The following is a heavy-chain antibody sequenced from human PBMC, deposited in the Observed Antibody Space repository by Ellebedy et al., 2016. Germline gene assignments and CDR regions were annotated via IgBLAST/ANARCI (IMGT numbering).Heavy chain of an antibody. CDR3: ARERDTGSYTFDAFDI. V-gene: IGHV3-21*05. Sequence: GESLKISXAASGFTFSSYSMNWVRQAPGKGLEWVSYISSSSSYTNYADSVKGRFTISRDNSKNTLYLQMNSLRAEDTAVYYCARERDTGSYTFDAFDIWGQGTMVTVSS. CDR2: ISSSSSYT. CDR1: GFTFSSYS. D-gene: IGHD1-26*01. J-gene: IGHJ3*02.